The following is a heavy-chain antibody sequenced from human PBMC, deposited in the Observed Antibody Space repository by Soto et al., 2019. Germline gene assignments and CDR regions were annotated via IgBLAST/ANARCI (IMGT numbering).Heavy chain of an antibody. CDR2: IIPIFGTA. Sequence: QVQLVQSGAEVKKPGSSVKVSCKASGGTFSSYAISWVRQAPGQGLEWMGGIIPIFGTANYAQKFQGRVTTSADESTSTACIELSSSRADDTALYYCARGASNEITSFGVFKIHPGMYYFDYWGQGTLVTVSS. CDR1: GGTFSSYA. V-gene: IGHV1-69*01. J-gene: IGHJ4*02. CDR3: ARGASNEITSFGVFKIHPGMYYFDY. D-gene: IGHD3-3*01.